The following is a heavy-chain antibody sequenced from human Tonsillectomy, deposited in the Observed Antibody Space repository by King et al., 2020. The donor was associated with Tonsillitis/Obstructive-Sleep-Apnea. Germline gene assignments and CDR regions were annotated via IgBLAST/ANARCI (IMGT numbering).Heavy chain of an antibody. D-gene: IGHD3/OR15-3a*01. V-gene: IGHV1-69*10. CDR2: IIPILGIT. CDR3: AREERTSYYGMDV. CDR1: GGTFSSYA. Sequence: QLVQSGAAVKKPGSSVKVSCKASGGTFSSYAISWVRQAPGQGLEWMGGIIPILGITNYAQKFQGRVTITADKSTSTAYMELSSLRSEDTAVYYCAREERTSYYGMDVWGQGTTVTVSS. J-gene: IGHJ6*02.